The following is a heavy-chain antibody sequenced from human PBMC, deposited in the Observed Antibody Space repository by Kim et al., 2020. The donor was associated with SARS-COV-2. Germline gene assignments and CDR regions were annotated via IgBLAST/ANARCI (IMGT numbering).Heavy chain of an antibody. J-gene: IGHJ4*02. D-gene: IGHD6-13*01. CDR3: ARDEGSSWYFDY. Sequence: NYNPSLNSRVTISVDTSKNQFSLKLSSVTAADTAVYYWARDEGSSWYFDYWGQGTLVTVSS. V-gene: IGHV4-59*01.